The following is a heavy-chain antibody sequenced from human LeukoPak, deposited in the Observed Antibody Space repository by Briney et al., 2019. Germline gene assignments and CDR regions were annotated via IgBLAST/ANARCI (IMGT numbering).Heavy chain of an antibody. V-gene: IGHV3-53*01. D-gene: IGHD3-22*01. CDR1: GFTVGTDY. Sequence: GGSLRLSCAASGFTVGTDYMSWVRQAPGKGLEWVSVIFRDDTTYYADSVKGRFTISRDNSNNILFLQMNNLRAEDTAVYYCARAAYESDSYIVDHDYWGQGTLVTVSS. J-gene: IGHJ4*02. CDR3: ARAAYESDSYIVDHDY. CDR2: IFRDDTT.